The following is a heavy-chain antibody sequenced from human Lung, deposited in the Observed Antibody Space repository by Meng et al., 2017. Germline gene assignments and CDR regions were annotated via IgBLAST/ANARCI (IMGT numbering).Heavy chain of an antibody. CDR2: IYYSGST. CDR1: GGSISSGGYY. D-gene: IGHD3-10*01. J-gene: IGHJ2*01. CDR3: AREPYYYGSGSYSSYWYFDL. Sequence: QVQLHESGPGLVKPSQPLSLTCTGSGGSISSGGYYWSWIRQHPGKGLEWIGYIYYSGSTYYNPSLKSRVTISVDTSKNQFSLKLSSVTAADTAVYYCAREPYYYGSGSYSSYWYFDLWGRGTLVTVSS. V-gene: IGHV4-31*03.